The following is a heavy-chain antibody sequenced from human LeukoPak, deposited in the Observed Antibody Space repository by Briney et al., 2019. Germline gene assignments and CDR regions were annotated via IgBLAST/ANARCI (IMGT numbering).Heavy chain of an antibody. CDR1: GFTFSSYA. V-gene: IGHV3-23*01. CDR3: ARADIGDY. D-gene: IGHD5-12*01. J-gene: IGHJ4*02. Sequence: GGSLRLSCVASGFTFSSYAMSWVRQAPGKGMEWVSAISGSGSSTYYADSVKGRFTISRDNAKNSLYLQMNSLRAEDTAVYYCARADIGDYWGQGTLVTVSS. CDR2: ISGSGSST.